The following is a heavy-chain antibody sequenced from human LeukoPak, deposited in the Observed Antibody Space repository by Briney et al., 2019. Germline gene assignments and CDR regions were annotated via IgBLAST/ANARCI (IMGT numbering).Heavy chain of an antibody. CDR3: ARDKFLAAAGTTPQY. Sequence: GGSLRLSCGASGFTFSNYWMSWVRQVPGKGLEWVANIKQDGSEKYYVDSVKGRFTISRDNAKNSLYLQMNSLRAEDTALYYCARDKFLAAAGTTPQYWGQGTLVTVSS. D-gene: IGHD6-13*01. CDR1: GFTFSNYW. V-gene: IGHV3-7*03. CDR2: IKQDGSEK. J-gene: IGHJ4*02.